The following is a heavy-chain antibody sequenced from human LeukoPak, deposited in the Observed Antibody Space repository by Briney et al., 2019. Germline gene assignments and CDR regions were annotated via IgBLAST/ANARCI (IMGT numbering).Heavy chain of an antibody. CDR1: GFSFGDYV. D-gene: IGHD3-22*01. Sequence: PGGSLRLFCTASGFSFGDYVMSWVRQAPGMGLEWVGLIRTKAYGGTTEYAASVKGRFTISRDDSKTIAYLQMNSLKTEDTAMYYCTRVGDGSGFFNYWGQGALVTVSS. J-gene: IGHJ4*02. CDR2: IRTKAYGGTT. CDR3: TRVGDGSGFFNY. V-gene: IGHV3-49*04.